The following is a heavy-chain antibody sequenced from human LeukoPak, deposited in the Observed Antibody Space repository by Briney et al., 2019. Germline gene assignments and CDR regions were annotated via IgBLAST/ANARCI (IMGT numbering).Heavy chain of an antibody. Sequence: SETLSLTCAVYGGSFSGYYRSWIRQPPGKGLEWIGEINHSGSTNYNPSLKSRVTISVDTSKNQFSLKLSSVTAADTAVYYCARHEVKMELNFDNWGQGTLVTVSS. D-gene: IGHD1-7*01. J-gene: IGHJ4*02. CDR2: INHSGST. V-gene: IGHV4-34*01. CDR1: GGSFSGYY. CDR3: ARHEVKMELNFDN.